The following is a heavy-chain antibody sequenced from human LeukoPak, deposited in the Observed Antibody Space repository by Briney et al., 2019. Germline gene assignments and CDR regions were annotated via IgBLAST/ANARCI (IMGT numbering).Heavy chain of an antibody. J-gene: IGHJ4*02. D-gene: IGHD3-10*01. CDR3: ARGLVRGSGTIGY. Sequence: SETLSLTCAVYGGSFSGYYWNWIRQPPGEGLEWIGEINHSGSTNYNPSLKSRVTMPVDTSKNQFSLKLNSVTAADTAVYYCARGLVRGSGTIGYWGQGTLVTVSS. V-gene: IGHV4-34*01. CDR1: GGSFSGYY. CDR2: INHSGST.